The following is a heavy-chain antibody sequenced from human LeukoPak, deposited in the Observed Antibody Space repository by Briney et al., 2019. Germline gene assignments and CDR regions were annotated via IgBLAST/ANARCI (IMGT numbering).Heavy chain of an antibody. Sequence: GGSLRLSCAASGFTFDDYGMSWVRQVPGKGLEWVSGINWNGGRTGYADSVKGRFTISRDNAKKSLYVQMNSLRAEDTAVFYCARDGTYTDYDPDFDIWGQGTLVTVSS. V-gene: IGHV3-20*04. CDR3: ARDGTYTDYDPDFDI. CDR2: INWNGGRT. J-gene: IGHJ4*02. CDR1: GFTFDDYG. D-gene: IGHD5-12*01.